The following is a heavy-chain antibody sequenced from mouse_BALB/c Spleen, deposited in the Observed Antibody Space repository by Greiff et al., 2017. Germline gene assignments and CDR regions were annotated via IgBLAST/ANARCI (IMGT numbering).Heavy chain of an antibody. CDR3: ARSSVITTEAGFAD. V-gene: IGHV5-9*03. J-gene: IGHJ3*01. D-gene: IGHD1-1*01. Sequence: VMLVESGGGLVKPGGSLKLSCAASGFTFSSYTMSWVRQTPEKRLEWVATISSGGGNTYYPDSVKGRFTISRDNAKNNLYLQMSSLRSEDTALYYCARSSVITTEAGFADWGQGTLVTVSA. CDR1: GFTFSSYT. CDR2: ISSGGGNT.